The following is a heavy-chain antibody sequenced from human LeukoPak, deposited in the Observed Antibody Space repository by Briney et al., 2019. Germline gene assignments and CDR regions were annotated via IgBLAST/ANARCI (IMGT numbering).Heavy chain of an antibody. CDR2: IYYSGST. CDR3: ARSYGRGAFDI. J-gene: IGHJ3*02. V-gene: IGHV4-59*08. CDR1: GGAISSYY. D-gene: IGHD5-18*01. Sequence: SETLSLTCTVSGGAISSYYWSWIRQPPGKGLEWIGYIYYSGSTNYNPSLKSRVTISVDTSKNQFSLKLSSVTAADTAVYYCARSYGRGAFDIWGQGTMVTVSS.